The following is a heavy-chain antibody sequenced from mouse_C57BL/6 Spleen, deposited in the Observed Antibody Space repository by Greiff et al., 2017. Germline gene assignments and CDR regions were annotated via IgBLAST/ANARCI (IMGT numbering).Heavy chain of an antibody. D-gene: IGHD1-1*01. J-gene: IGHJ1*03. Sequence: QVQLKQPGAELVRPGTSVKLSCKASGYTFTSYWMHWVKQRPGQGLEWIGVIDPSDSYTNYNQKFKGKATLTVDTSSSTAYMQLISLTSEDSAVYYCARRGGSSPYWYFDVWGTGTTVTVSS. CDR3: ARRGGSSPYWYFDV. CDR1: GYTFTSYW. CDR2: IDPSDSYT. V-gene: IGHV1-59*01.